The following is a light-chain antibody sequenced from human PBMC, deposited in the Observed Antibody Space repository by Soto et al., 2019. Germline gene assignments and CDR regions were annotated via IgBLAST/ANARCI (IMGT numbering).Light chain of an antibody. J-gene: IGLJ3*02. Sequence: QSVLTQPPSASGTPGQRVAISCSGGSSDIGSNPVNWYLHLPGAAPKLLIYRDNERPSGVADRFSGAKSGTSAALTTSGLQPEDEDAYFCSASDDNSCSSVFGGGTKLTVL. CDR3: SASDDNSCSSV. CDR1: SSDIGSNP. V-gene: IGLV1-44*01. CDR2: RDN.